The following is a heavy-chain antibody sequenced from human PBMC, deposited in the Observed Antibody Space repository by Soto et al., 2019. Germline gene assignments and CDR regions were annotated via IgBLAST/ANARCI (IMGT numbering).Heavy chain of an antibody. D-gene: IGHD6-6*01. CDR1: GFTFSSYG. Sequence: QVQVVESGGGVVQPGRSLRLSCAASGFTFSSYGMHWVRQAPGKGLEWVAIISWDGNNKYYADSVKGRFTISRDSSKNTLFLQMNSLRAEDTAVYYCAKGGSSSARYFDRWGQGTLVTVSS. CDR3: AKGGSSSARYFDR. J-gene: IGHJ5*02. V-gene: IGHV3-30*18. CDR2: ISWDGNNK.